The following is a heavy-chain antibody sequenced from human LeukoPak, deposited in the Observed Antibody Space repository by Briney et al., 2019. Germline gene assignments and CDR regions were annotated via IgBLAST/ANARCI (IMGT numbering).Heavy chain of an antibody. CDR3: ANGGYSSPYDY. J-gene: IGHJ4*02. CDR1: GFTFRSYT. V-gene: IGHV3-23*01. D-gene: IGHD3-22*01. CDR2: ISSSGSHI. Sequence: GGSLRLSCAASGFTFRSYTMNWVRQAPGKGLEWVSSISSSGSHIYYADSVKGRFTISRDNSKNTLYLQMNSLRAEDTAVYYCANGGYSSPYDYWGQGTLVTVSS.